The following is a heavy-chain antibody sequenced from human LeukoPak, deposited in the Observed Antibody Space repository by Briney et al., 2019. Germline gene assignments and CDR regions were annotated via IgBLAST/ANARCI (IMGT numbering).Heavy chain of an antibody. CDR2: IWYDRSNK. Sequence: PGGSLRLSCAASGFTFSSYGMHWVRQAPGKGLEWVAVIWYDRSNKYYADSVKGRFTISRDNSKNTLYLQMNSLRAEDTAVYYCAKESVELPYFDYWGQGTLVTVSS. J-gene: IGHJ4*02. CDR3: AKESVELPYFDY. D-gene: IGHD1-26*01. V-gene: IGHV3-33*06. CDR1: GFTFSSYG.